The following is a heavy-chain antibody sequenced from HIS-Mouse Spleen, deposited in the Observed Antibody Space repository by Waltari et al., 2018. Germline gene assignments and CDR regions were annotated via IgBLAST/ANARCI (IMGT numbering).Heavy chain of an antibody. CDR1: GGSLSSSSYS. Sequence: QLQLQESGPGLVKPSETLSLTCTVSGGSLSSSSYSRGWIRQPPGKGLEWIGSIYYSGSTYYNPSLKSRVTISVDTSKNQFSLKLSSVTAADTAVYYCAREIPYSSSWYDWYFDLWGRGTLVTVSS. V-gene: IGHV4-39*07. J-gene: IGHJ2*01. CDR2: IYYSGST. CDR3: AREIPYSSSWYDWYFDL. D-gene: IGHD6-13*01.